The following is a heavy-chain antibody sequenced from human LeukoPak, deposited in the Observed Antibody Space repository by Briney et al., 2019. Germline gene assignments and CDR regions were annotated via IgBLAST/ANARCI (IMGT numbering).Heavy chain of an antibody. J-gene: IGHJ4*02. D-gene: IGHD5-12*01. V-gene: IGHV1-18*01. Sequence: ASVKVSCKAPGYTFTSYGITWVRQAPGQGLEWMGWISTYNGDTNYAQSLQGRVTMTTDTSTSTAYMELRSLRSDDTAIYYCARGRGSTSRYWGQGTLVTVSS. CDR1: GYTFTSYG. CDR2: ISTYNGDT. CDR3: ARGRGSTSRY.